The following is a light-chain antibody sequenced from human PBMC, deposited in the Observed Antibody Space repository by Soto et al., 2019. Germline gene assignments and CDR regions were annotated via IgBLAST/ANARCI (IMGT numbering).Light chain of an antibody. J-gene: IGKJ5*01. CDR2: AAS. CDR1: QSISRN. Sequence: DIQMTQSPSSLSASVGDRVTITCRASQSISRNLNWYQHKPGKAPKLLIYAASSLQNGVPPRFSGGGSVTDFTISNSSLHPEDFGTYYYQQSYTTASITFGQGTRLEIK. CDR3: QQSYTTASIT. V-gene: IGKV1-39*01.